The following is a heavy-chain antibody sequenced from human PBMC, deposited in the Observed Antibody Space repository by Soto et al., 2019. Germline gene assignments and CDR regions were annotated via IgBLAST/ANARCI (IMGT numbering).Heavy chain of an antibody. V-gene: IGHV3-23*01. Sequence: LSCVVSGFTFSSSAINWVRQAPGKGLEWVSTISGSGVAKFYADSVKGRFTISRDNSNNTVSLQMNSLRAEDAAVYYCAKDRSPGATTWNVYWGQGTLVTVSS. CDR1: GFTFSSSA. CDR2: ISGSGVAK. CDR3: AKDRSPGATTWNVY. D-gene: IGHD1-1*01. J-gene: IGHJ1*01.